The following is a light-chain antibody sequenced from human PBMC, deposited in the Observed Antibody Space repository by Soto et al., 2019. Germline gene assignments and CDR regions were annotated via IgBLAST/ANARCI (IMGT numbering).Light chain of an antibody. CDR1: QSINNY. CDR2: SAS. CDR3: QQSITAPLT. Sequence: DIQMTQSPSSLSASVGDRVTITCRASQSINNYLNWYQQKPGKAPKLLIYSASSLQSGVPSRFSGSXSGTDFTLTIAGLQPEDSASYFCQQSITAPLTFGGGTKVEIK. V-gene: IGKV1-39*01. J-gene: IGKJ4*01.